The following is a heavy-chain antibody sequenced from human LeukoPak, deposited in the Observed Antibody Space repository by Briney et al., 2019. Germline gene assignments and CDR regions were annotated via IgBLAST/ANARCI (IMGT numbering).Heavy chain of an antibody. CDR2: TNNDGSST. D-gene: IGHD3-10*02. CDR3: TRSVFPYYFDC. Sequence: PGGSLRLSCVPSGFTFSNYWIHWVRQAPGKGLVWVSRTNNDGSSTTYADFVKGRFTSSRDNAKNTLYLQMDSLRAEDTAVYYCTRSVFPYYFDCWGQGTLVTVSS. CDR1: GFTFSNYW. V-gene: IGHV3-74*01. J-gene: IGHJ4*02.